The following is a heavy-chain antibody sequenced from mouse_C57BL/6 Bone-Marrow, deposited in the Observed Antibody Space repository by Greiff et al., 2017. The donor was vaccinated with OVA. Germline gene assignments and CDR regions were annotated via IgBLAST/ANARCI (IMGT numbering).Heavy chain of an antibody. J-gene: IGHJ3*01. CDR3: VRHYYGSSYVWAY. CDR2: IRSKSNNYAT. Sequence: EVQRVESGGGLVQPKGSLKLSCAASGFSFNTYAMNWVRQAPGKGLEWVARIRSKSNNYATYYADSVKDRFTISRDDSESMLYLQMNNLKTEDTAMYYCVRHYYGSSYVWAYWGQGTLVTVSA. CDR1: GFSFNTYA. V-gene: IGHV10-1*01. D-gene: IGHD1-1*01.